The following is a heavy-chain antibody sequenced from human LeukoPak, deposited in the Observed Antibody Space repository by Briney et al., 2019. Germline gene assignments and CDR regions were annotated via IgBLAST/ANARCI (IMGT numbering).Heavy chain of an antibody. J-gene: IGHJ4*02. V-gene: IGHV5-51*01. D-gene: IGHD3-10*01. CDR2: MHPGDSDI. CDR1: GFRFTNYW. CDR3: ARRAAVDGYYSDS. Sequence: GESLKISCKGSGFRFTNYWIGWVRQMPGKGLEWMGLMHPGDSDIRHSPSFQGQVTISADKSIRTAYLQWTSLKASDSAMYYCARRAAVDGYYSDSWGQGTLVTVSS.